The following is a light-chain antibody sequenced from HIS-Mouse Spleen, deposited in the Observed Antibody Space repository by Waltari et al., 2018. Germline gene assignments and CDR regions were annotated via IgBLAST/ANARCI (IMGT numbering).Light chain of an antibody. J-gene: IGLJ1*01. Sequence: QSVLTQPPSASGTPGQRVTISCSGSSSTSGSNTVNWYQQLPGPAPKLLIYSNNQRPSGVPDRFSGSKSGTSASLAISGLQSEDEADYYCAAWDDSLNGYVFGTGTKVTVL. V-gene: IGLV1-44*01. CDR2: SNN. CDR1: SSTSGSNT. CDR3: AAWDDSLNGYV.